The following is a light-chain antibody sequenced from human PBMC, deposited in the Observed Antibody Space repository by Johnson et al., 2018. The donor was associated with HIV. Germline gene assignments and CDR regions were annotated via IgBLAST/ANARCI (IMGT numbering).Light chain of an antibody. CDR3: GTWDSSLGAWV. V-gene: IGLV1-51*02. CDR2: ENN. CDR1: SSNIGNNY. Sequence: QSVLTQPPSVSAAPGQKVTISCSGSSSNIGNNYVSWYQQLPGTAPKLLIYENNKRPSGIPDRFSGSKSGTSATLAITGPQTGDEADYYCGTWDSSLGAWVFGTGTKVTVL. J-gene: IGLJ1*01.